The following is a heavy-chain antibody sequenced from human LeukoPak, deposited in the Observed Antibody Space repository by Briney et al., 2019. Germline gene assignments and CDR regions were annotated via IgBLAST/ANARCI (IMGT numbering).Heavy chain of an antibody. Sequence: GGSLRLSCAASGFSVSNNYMTWVRQAPGKGLEWLSVIYGGGSTFYADSVKGRFTISRDDSKNTQYLQMNSLRADDTAMYYCAKEGNNYGSGSYRGIDYWGRGSLVIVSS. CDR3: AKEGNNYGSGSYRGIDY. J-gene: IGHJ4*02. V-gene: IGHV3-66*01. CDR2: IYGGGST. D-gene: IGHD3-10*01. CDR1: GFSVSNNY.